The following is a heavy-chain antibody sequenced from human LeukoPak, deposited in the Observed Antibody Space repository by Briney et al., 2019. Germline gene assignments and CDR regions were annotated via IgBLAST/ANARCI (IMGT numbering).Heavy chain of an antibody. CDR1: GGSISSSTYY. J-gene: IGHJ4*02. Sequence: SETRSLTCTVSGGSISSSTYYWGWIRQPPGKGLEWIGSIYYYGSTYYNPSLKSRVTISVDTSKNQFSLKLSSVTAADTAVYYCARHAGGDTAMPIDYWGQGTLVTVSS. CDR2: IYYYGST. D-gene: IGHD5-18*01. CDR3: ARHAGGDTAMPIDY. V-gene: IGHV4-39*01.